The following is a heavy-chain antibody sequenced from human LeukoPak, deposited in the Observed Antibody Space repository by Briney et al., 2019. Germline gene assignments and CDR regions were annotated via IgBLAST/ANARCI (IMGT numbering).Heavy chain of an antibody. Sequence: SETLSLTCTVSGGSISSFYWSWIRQPPGKGLEWIGYIYYTGSTNYNPSLKSRVTISVDTSRNQFSLKLSSVTAADTAVYYCARKSYGDYESWFDPWGQGTLVTVSS. V-gene: IGHV4-59*08. D-gene: IGHD4-17*01. CDR1: GGSISSFY. CDR3: ARKSYGDYESWFDP. CDR2: IYYTGST. J-gene: IGHJ5*02.